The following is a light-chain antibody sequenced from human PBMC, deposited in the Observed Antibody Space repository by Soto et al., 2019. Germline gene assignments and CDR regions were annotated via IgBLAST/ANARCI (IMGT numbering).Light chain of an antibody. CDR2: EAS. CDR1: HDISTF. J-gene: IGKJ5*01. V-gene: IGKV1-9*01. CDR3: QQLYTLPFT. Sequence: DIQLTQSPSRLSASTGDRVTITCRASHDISTFLAWYQQKPGKAPKLLIYEASTLQSGVPSRFSGSGSGTEFTLTISGLLPEDFAAYHCQQLYTLPFTFGQGTRLEIK.